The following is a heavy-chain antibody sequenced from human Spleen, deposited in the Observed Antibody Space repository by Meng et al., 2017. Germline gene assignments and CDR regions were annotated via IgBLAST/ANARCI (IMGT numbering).Heavy chain of an antibody. CDR2: IDTGNGDT. D-gene: IGHD6-19*01. CDR3: ARGPYSSGFPTIDY. V-gene: IGHV1-3*04. CDR1: GYTFTSYA. J-gene: IGHJ4*02. Sequence: QVQLVQSGAEVKKPGASLTVSCQASGYTFTSYAMQWVRQAPGQRLEWMGWIDTGNGDTKYSQNLQGRVTITRDTSARIAYMELNSLTSEDTAVYYCARGPYSSGFPTIDYWGQGTLVTVSS.